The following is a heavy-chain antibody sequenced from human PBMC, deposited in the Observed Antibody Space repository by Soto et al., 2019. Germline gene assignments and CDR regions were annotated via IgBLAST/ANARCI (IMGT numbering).Heavy chain of an antibody. CDR3: ARDGMEYGDYGNYYYYGMDV. Sequence: PGGSLRLSCAASGFTFSSYSMNWVRLAPGKGLEWVSSISSSSSYIYYADSVKGRFTISRDNAKNSLYLQMNSLRAEDTAVYYCARDGMEYGDYGNYYYYGMDVWGQGTTVTVSS. J-gene: IGHJ6*02. CDR2: ISSSSSYI. CDR1: GFTFSSYS. V-gene: IGHV3-21*01. D-gene: IGHD4-17*01.